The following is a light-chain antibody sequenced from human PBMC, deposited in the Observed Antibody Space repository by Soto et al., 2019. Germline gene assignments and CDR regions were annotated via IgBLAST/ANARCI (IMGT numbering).Light chain of an antibody. CDR2: GAS. CDR3: QQYNNWPRWT. J-gene: IGKJ1*01. CDR1: QSVDIN. Sequence: EIVMTQYPATLSVSPGERATLSCRASQSVDINLAWYQQQPGQAPRLLIYGASTRATATSGRFSGSGSGTEFTLTISSLQSEDFAVYYCQQYNNWPRWTFGQGTKVDIK. V-gene: IGKV3-15*01.